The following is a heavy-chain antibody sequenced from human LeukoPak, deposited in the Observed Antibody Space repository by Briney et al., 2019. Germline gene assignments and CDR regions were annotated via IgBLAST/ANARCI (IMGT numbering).Heavy chain of an antibody. CDR2: INGGSTHK. V-gene: IGHV3-21*01. CDR1: GFTFSDYN. D-gene: IGHD3-10*01. Sequence: GGSLRLSCLASGFTFSDYNFNWVRQAPGKRLEWVSSINGGSTHKFYGDSVKGRFIISRDNAKRSLYLEMNSLRAEDTAVYYCVNAITLPYWGQGTLVIVSS. J-gene: IGHJ4*02. CDR3: VNAITLPY.